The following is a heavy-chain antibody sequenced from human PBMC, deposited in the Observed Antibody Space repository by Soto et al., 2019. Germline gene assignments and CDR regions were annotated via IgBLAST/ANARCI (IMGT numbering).Heavy chain of an antibody. Sequence: EVQLVESGGGLVRPGESLRLSCAASGFKFSIYSMNWIRQAPGKGLEWVSYITSDTLTIRYADSVRGRFIISRDNAGNSVFLQMKSLRDEDTATYYCARSVEGHFDYWGQGALVTVSS. CDR3: ARSVEGHFDY. D-gene: IGHD6-19*01. CDR2: ITSDTLTI. CDR1: GFKFSIYS. J-gene: IGHJ4*02. V-gene: IGHV3-48*02.